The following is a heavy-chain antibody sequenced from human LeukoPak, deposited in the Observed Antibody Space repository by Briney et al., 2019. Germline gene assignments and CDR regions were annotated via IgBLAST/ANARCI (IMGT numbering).Heavy chain of an antibody. CDR1: GFTFSSYA. D-gene: IGHD4-17*01. CDR2: ISYDGSNK. Sequence: GGSLRLSCAASGFTFSSYAMHWVRQAPGKGLEWVAVISYDGSNKYYADSVKGRFTISRDNSKNTLYLQMNSLRAEDTAVYYCARYLSSDYYFDYWGQGTLVTVSS. CDR3: ARYLSSDYYFDY. V-gene: IGHV3-30-3*01. J-gene: IGHJ4*02.